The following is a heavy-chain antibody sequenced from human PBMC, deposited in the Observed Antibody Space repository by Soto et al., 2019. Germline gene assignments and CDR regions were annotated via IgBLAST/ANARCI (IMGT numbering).Heavy chain of an antibody. Sequence: EVQLVESGGGLVQPGGSLRLSCAASGFDFSRFWMSWVRQAPGKGLEWVANIKPDGSEKEYVDSVKGRFTISRDNAKNSLFLQMNSLSGEDTAMYYCARNHYDRTWVDPWGQGTLVTVSS. J-gene: IGHJ5*02. CDR3: ARNHYDRTWVDP. V-gene: IGHV3-7*02. D-gene: IGHD3-10*02. CDR2: IKPDGSEK. CDR1: GFDFSRFW.